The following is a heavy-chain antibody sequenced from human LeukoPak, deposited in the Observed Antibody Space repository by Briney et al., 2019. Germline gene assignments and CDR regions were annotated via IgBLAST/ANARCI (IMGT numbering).Heavy chain of an antibody. D-gene: IGHD3-3*01. CDR1: GGSISSYY. J-gene: IGHJ6*03. CDR2: IYYSGST. Sequence: SETLSLTCTVSGGSISSYYWSWIRQPPGKGLEWIGYIYYSGSTNYNPSLKSRVTISVDTSKNQFSLKLSSVTAADTAVYYCARANYDFWSGYSNLRYYYYYMDGWGKGTTVTVSS. CDR3: ARANYDFWSGYSNLRYYYYYMDG. V-gene: IGHV4-59*01.